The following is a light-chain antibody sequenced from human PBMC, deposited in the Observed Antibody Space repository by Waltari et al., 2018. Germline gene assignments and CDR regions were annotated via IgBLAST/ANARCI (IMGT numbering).Light chain of an antibody. CDR3: QSYDSSLSGGV. CDR1: SRNIGAGYD. Sequence: QSVLTQPPSVSGAPGPRVTISCTGSSRNIGAGYDVHWYHQLPGTAPNLLIYVNIPRPSVVPARFSGSKSSPSASLAITGLQAEDDADYYCQSYDSSLSGGVFGGGTKLTVL. CDR2: VNI. V-gene: IGLV1-40*01. J-gene: IGLJ2*01.